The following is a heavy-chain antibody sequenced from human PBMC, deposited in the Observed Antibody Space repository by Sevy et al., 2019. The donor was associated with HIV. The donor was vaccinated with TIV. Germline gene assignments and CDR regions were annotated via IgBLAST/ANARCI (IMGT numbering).Heavy chain of an antibody. Sequence: SETLSLTCAVYGGSFSGYYWSWIRQPPGKGLEWIGEINHSGSTNYNPSLKSRVTISVDTSKNQFSLKLSSVTAADTVVYYCARGPSHYDFWSGYYMPYYYYYGMDVWGQGTTVTVSS. CDR1: GGSFSGYY. CDR3: ARGPSHYDFWSGYYMPYYYYYGMDV. CDR2: INHSGST. V-gene: IGHV4-34*01. D-gene: IGHD3-3*01. J-gene: IGHJ6*02.